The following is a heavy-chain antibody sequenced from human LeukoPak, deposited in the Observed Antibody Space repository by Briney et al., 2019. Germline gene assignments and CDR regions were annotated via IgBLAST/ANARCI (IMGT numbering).Heavy chain of an antibody. J-gene: IGHJ4*02. CDR1: GYTFSNYD. CDR2: INPISGNT. V-gene: IGHV1-8*03. D-gene: IGHD5-18*01. CDR3: ARGRERGIQAWDLDY. Sequence: ASVKVSCKASGYTFSNYDINWVRQATGQGLEWMGWINPISGNTGFAQKFQGRVTITRSTSITTVYMELSSLRSEDSAVYCCARGRERGIQAWDLDYWGQGTRVTVSS.